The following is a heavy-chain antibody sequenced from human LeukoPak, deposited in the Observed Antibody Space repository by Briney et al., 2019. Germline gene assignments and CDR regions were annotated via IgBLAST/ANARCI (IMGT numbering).Heavy chain of an antibody. D-gene: IGHD2-2*02. CDR1: GGSISSSSYY. CDR2: IYYSGST. Sequence: SETLSLTCTVSGGSISSSSYYWGWIRQPPGKGLEWIGSIYYSGSTYYNPSLKSRVTTSVDTSKNQFSLKLSSVTAADTAVYYCARHEIVVVPAAILCGWFDPWGQGTLVTVSS. V-gene: IGHV4-39*01. J-gene: IGHJ5*02. CDR3: ARHEIVVVPAAILCGWFDP.